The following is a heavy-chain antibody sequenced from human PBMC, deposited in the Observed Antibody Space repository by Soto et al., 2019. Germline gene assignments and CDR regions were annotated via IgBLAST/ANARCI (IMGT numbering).Heavy chain of an antibody. D-gene: IGHD1-20*01. V-gene: IGHV3-64*01. J-gene: IGHJ4*02. Sequence: GGSLRLSCVASGFTFSNYIMHWVRQAPGKGLEYVSAISGNGGRTYYANSVKGRFTISRDNSMNTLYLQMGSLRAEDMAVYYCAGSPGMTGTTLGYFDYWGQGTLVTVSS. CDR1: GFTFSNYI. CDR3: AGSPGMTGTTLGYFDY. CDR2: ISGNGGRT.